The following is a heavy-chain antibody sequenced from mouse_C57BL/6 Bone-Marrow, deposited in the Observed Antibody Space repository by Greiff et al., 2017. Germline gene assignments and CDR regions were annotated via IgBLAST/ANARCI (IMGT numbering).Heavy chain of an antibody. CDR1: GYTFTSYG. Sequence: QVQLQQSGAELARPGASVKLSCKASGYTFTSYGISWVKQRTGQGLEWIGEIYPRRGNTYYNEKFKGKATLTADKSSSTAYMELRSLTSEDSAVYFCARDITTVARFAYWGQGTLVTVSA. J-gene: IGHJ3*01. CDR3: ARDITTVARFAY. CDR2: IYPRRGNT. V-gene: IGHV1-81*01. D-gene: IGHD1-1*01.